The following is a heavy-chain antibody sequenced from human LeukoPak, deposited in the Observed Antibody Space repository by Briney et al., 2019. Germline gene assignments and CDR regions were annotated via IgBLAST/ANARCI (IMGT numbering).Heavy chain of an antibody. CDR3: ARQTRDGSGSRGYSFDF. J-gene: IGHJ4*02. V-gene: IGHV5-10-1*01. CDR2: IDPSDSYT. D-gene: IGHD3-10*01. CDR1: GDSLTSYW. Sequence: GESLKISCKGSGDSLTSYWINLVRQLPGKGLEWMGKIDPSDSYTNYSPSFEGHVTISADKSISTAYLQWSSLKASDTAMYYCARQTRDGSGSRGYSFDFWGQGTLVTVSS.